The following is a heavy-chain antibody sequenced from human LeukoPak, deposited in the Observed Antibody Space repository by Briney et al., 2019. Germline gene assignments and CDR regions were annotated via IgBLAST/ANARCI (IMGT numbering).Heavy chain of an antibody. CDR1: GFTVSSNY. V-gene: IGHV3-53*01. D-gene: IGHD3-10*01. Sequence: GGSLRLSRAASGFTVSSNYMSWVRQAPGKGLEWVSVIYSGGSTYYADSVKGRFTISRDNSKNTLYLQMNSLRAEDTAVYYCARWDYYGSGSSYAFDIWGQGTMVTVSS. CDR2: IYSGGST. CDR3: ARWDYYGSGSSYAFDI. J-gene: IGHJ3*02.